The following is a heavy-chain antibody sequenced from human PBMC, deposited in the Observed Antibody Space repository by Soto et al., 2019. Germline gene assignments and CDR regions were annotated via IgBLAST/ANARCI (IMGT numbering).Heavy chain of an antibody. CDR2: ISGSGGST. CDR1: GFTFSSYA. D-gene: IGHD6-19*01. V-gene: IGHV3-23*01. J-gene: IGHJ5*02. Sequence: GGSLRLSCAASGFTFSSYAMSWVRQAPGKGLEWVSAISGSGGSTYYADSVKGRFTISRDNSKNTLYLQMNSLRAEDTAVYYCAKDREQWLVPQAHWFDPWGQGTLVTVSS. CDR3: AKDREQWLVPQAHWFDP.